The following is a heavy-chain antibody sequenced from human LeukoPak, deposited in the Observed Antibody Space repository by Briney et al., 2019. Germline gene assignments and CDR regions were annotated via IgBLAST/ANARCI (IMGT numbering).Heavy chain of an antibody. J-gene: IGHJ4*02. V-gene: IGHV4-30-2*01. CDR1: GGSISSGGFS. CDR3: ARVPYGDKRVLDS. CDR2: IYHSGNT. D-gene: IGHD4-17*01. Sequence: SQTLSLTCAVSGGSISSGGFSWTWIRQPPGKGLEWIGYIYHSGNTYYNPSLTSRVTISLDRSRNQFFLNVTSVTAADTAVYFCARVPYGDKRVLDSWGQGTLVAVSS.